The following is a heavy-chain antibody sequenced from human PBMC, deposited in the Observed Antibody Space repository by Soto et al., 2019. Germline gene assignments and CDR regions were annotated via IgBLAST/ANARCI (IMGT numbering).Heavy chain of an antibody. V-gene: IGHV4-4*07. J-gene: IGHJ3*02. CDR3: ARVYDSNAKHAYDI. CDR2: IYSSGST. D-gene: IGHD3-22*01. CDR1: GGSISGYF. Sequence: PSETLSLTCTVSGGSISGYFWSWIRQPAGKGLDWIGRIYSSGSTNYNPSLNSRITMSVDTSKNQFSLKLSSVSAADTAEYYCARVYDSNAKHAYDILGQGAWVTV.